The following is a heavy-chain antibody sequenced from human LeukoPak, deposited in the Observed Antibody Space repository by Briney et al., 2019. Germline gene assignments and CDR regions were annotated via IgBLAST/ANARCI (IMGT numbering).Heavy chain of an antibody. J-gene: IGHJ6*03. Sequence: PGGSLRLSCAASGFTFSSYSMNWVRQAPGKGLEWVSSISSSSSYIYYADSVKGRFTISRDNAKNSLYLQMNSLRAEDTAVYYCARDYYYGSGSYYKGDYYYYMDVWGKGTTVTISS. CDR3: ARDYYYGSGSYYKGDYYYYMDV. CDR1: GFTFSSYS. D-gene: IGHD3-10*01. V-gene: IGHV3-21*01. CDR2: ISSSSSYI.